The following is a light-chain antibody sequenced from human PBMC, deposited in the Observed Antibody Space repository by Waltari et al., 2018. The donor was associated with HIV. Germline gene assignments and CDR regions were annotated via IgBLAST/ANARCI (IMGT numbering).Light chain of an antibody. V-gene: IGLV2-11*01. J-gene: IGLJ2*01. Sequence: QSALTQPRSVSGSPGQSVTISCTGSSGDVGGYNYVSWYHQHPGKAPKLIIYDVSTRPSGVPARFSGSKSGNTASLTIFGLQAEDEADYYCCSYAGSVTFVVFGGGTKVTVV. CDR3: CSYAGSVTFVV. CDR2: DVS. CDR1: SGDVGGYNY.